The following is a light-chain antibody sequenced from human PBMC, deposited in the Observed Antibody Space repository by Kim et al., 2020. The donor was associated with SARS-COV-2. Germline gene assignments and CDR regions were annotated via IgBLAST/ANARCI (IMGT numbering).Light chain of an antibody. Sequence: DIQMTQSPSSLSASVGDRVSITCQASQDINNYVNWYQQKPGKAPKLLIYDASNLETGVPSRFSGSGYGTDFTFTINSLQPEDIATYYCEQYDALYTLGQGTKLEI. CDR1: QDINNY. CDR2: DAS. J-gene: IGKJ2*01. CDR3: EQYDALYT. V-gene: IGKV1-33*01.